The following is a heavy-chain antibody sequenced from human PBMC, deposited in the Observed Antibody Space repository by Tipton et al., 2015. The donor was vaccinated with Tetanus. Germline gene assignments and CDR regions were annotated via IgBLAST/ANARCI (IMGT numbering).Heavy chain of an antibody. V-gene: IGHV2-5*01. J-gene: IGHJ4*02. CDR1: GFSLRTTGVG. CDR2: IYWNNDK. Sequence: LVKPTQTLTLTCTFSGFSLRTTGVGVTWVRQPPGKAPEWLAVIYWNNDKRYRPSLESRLTTNEDPSKDQVVLTMTNMDPLDTATYFCARTILNFDFWGQGILVTVSS. CDR3: ARTILNFDF.